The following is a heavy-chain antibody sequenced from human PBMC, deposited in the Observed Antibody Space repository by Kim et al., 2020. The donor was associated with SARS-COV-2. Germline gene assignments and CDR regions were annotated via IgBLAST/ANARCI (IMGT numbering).Heavy chain of an antibody. CDR3: ARAKIYGDYVFYWFDP. J-gene: IGHJ5*02. Sequence: ASVKVSCKASGYTFTSYAMHWVRQPPGQRLEWMGWINAGNGNTKYSQKFQGRVTITRDTSASTAYMELSSLRSEDTAVYYCARAKIYGDYVFYWFDPWGQGNLVTVSS. CDR1: GYTFTSYA. D-gene: IGHD4-17*01. V-gene: IGHV1-3*01. CDR2: INAGNGNT.